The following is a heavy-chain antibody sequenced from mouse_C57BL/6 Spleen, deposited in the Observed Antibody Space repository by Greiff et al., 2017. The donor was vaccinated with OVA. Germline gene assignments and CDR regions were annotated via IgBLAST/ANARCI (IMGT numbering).Heavy chain of an antibody. J-gene: IGHJ1*03. Sequence: QVQLKQSGAELVKPGASVKLSCKASGYTFTEYTIHWVKQRSGQGLEWIGWFYPGSGSIKYNEKFKDKATLTADKSSSTVYMELSRLTSEDSAVYFCARHEDTAIYYYGSSYGFDVWGTGTTVTVSS. V-gene: IGHV1-62-2*01. D-gene: IGHD1-1*01. CDR3: ARHEDTAIYYYGSSYGFDV. CDR2: FYPGSGSI. CDR1: GYTFTEYT.